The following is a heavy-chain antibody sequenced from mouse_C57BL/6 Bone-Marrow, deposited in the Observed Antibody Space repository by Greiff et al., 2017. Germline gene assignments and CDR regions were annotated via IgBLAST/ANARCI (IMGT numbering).Heavy chain of an antibody. V-gene: IGHV1-81*01. CDR2: IYPRSGNT. Sequence: QVQLQQSGAELARPGASVKLSCKASGYTFTSYGISWVKQRTGQGLEWIGEIYPRSGNTYYNEKFKGKATLTADKSSSTAYMERRSLTSEESAVYFCARQGWNWFAYWGQGTLVTVSA. D-gene: IGHD2-3*01. CDR3: ARQGWNWFAY. J-gene: IGHJ3*01. CDR1: GYTFTSYG.